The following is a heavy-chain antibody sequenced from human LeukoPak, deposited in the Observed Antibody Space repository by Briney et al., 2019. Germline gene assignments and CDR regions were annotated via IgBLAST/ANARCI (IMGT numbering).Heavy chain of an antibody. CDR3: ARHSSRGHYYDFDF. Sequence: SVKVSCKAPGNTLITHYISWVRQAPGQGLEWVGRVVPVIGVATYAQSLQGRVIITADRPTNTAYMELSSLRFEDSAVYFCARHSSRGHYYDFDFWGQGSLVTVSS. V-gene: IGHV1-69*02. J-gene: IGHJ4*02. D-gene: IGHD3-22*01. CDR1: GNTLITHY. CDR2: VVPVIGVA.